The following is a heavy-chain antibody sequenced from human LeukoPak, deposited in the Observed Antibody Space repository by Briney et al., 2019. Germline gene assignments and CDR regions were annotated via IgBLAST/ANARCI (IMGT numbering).Heavy chain of an antibody. D-gene: IGHD4-17*01. CDR3: AKALPARSHKPHAQIDY. J-gene: IGHJ4*02. CDR1: GFTFSSYW. Sequence: GGSLRLSCAASGFTFSSYWMHWVRQAPGEGLVWVSRIDPDDSGSTYADSVKGRFTISRDNAKNTLWLQMNSLRAEDTAVYYCAKALPARSHKPHAQIDYWGQGTLVTVSS. CDR2: IDPDDSGS. V-gene: IGHV3-74*01.